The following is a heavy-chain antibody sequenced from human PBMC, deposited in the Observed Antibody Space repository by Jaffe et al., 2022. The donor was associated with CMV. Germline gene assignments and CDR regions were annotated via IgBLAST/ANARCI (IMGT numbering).Heavy chain of an antibody. V-gene: IGHV3-66*01. CDR1: GFTVSTNY. CDR2: IYGGGTT. CDR3: ARDREGYISGWPTYYFDS. J-gene: IGHJ4*02. D-gene: IGHD6-19*01. Sequence: EVQLVQSGGGLVQPGGSLRLSCAASGFTVSTNYMTWVRQAPGKGLDWVSVIYGGGTTYYADSVKGRFTISRDDSKNTLFLQMDSLRAEDTAVYYCARDREGYISGWPTYYFDSWGQGALVTVSS.